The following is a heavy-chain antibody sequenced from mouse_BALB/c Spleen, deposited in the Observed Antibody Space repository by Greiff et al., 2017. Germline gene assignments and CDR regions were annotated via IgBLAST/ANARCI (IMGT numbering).Heavy chain of an antibody. V-gene: IGHV1-69*01. CDR2: IDTSDSYT. CDR3: ARPYYGSSYWFAY. D-gene: IGHD1-1*01. Sequence: QVQLQQPGAELVMPGASVKMSCKASGYTFTDYWMHWVKQRPGQGLEWIGAIDTSDSYTSYNQKFKGKATLTVDESSSTAYMQLSSLTSEDSAVYYCARPYYGSSYWFAYWGQGTLVTVSA. CDR1: GYTFTDYW. J-gene: IGHJ3*01.